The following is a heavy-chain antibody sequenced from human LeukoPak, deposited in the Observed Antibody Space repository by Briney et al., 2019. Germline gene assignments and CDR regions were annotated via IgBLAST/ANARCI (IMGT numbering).Heavy chain of an antibody. V-gene: IGHV3-21*01. CDR3: ARDADSSSWLGGFDY. J-gene: IGHJ4*02. D-gene: IGHD6-13*01. Sequence: GGSLRLSFAASGFPFRSYSMNWVRQAPGKGLEWVSSIISSSTYIYYADSVKGRFTISRDNAKNSLYLQMNSLRAEDTAVYYCARDADSSSWLGGFDYWGQGTLVTVSS. CDR2: IISSSTYI. CDR1: GFPFRSYS.